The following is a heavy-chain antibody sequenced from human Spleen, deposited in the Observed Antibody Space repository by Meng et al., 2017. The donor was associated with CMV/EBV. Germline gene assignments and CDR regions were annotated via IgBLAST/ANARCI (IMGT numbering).Heavy chain of an antibody. Sequence: SETLSLTCAASGFTFSSYWMSWLRQPPGKGLEWIGYISYIGSTNYNPSLKSRVTISVDTSKNQFSLKLSSVTAADTAIFYCARDILERNAFDMWGQGTMVTVSS. D-gene: IGHD1-1*01. CDR2: ISYIGST. V-gene: IGHV4-59*01. CDR3: ARDILERNAFDM. CDR1: GFTFSSYW. J-gene: IGHJ3*02.